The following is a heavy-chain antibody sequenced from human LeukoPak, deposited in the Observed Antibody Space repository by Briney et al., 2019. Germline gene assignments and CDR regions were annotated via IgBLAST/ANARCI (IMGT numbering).Heavy chain of an antibody. Sequence: PGGPLRLSCAASGFTFSTYEMNWVRQAPGKGLEWVSYISSSGSIIFYADSLQGRFTISRENAKNSLYLQMNSLRAEDTAVYYCARVGHYYDTLTDYYVRNGMDVWGQGTTVTVSS. D-gene: IGHD3-9*01. CDR2: ISSSGSII. CDR3: ARVGHYYDTLTDYYVRNGMDV. J-gene: IGHJ6*02. CDR1: GFTFSTYE. V-gene: IGHV3-48*03.